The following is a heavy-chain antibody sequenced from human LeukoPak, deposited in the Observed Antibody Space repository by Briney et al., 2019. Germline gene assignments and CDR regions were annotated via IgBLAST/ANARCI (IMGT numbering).Heavy chain of an antibody. J-gene: IGHJ6*03. CDR2: IYYSGST. CDR1: VGSISSHY. CDR3: ARVAAGFRNTNYYYYMDV. V-gene: IGHV4-59*11. Sequence: SETLSLTCTVSVGSISSHYWSWIPQPPRKGREWIWYIYYSGSTNYNPSLNSRVTISVDTSKNQFSLKLSSVTAADTAVYYCARVAAGFRNTNYYYYMDVWGKGTMVTVSS. D-gene: IGHD4-11*01.